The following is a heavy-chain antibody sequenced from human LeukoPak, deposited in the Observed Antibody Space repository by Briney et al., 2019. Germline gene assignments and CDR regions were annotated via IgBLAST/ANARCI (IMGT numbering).Heavy chain of an antibody. J-gene: IGHJ4*02. CDR1: GYTFTSYG. CDR3: ARDGSVRYYDFWSGYYGGPDY. D-gene: IGHD3-3*01. V-gene: IGHV1-18*01. CDR2: ISAYNGNT. Sequence: GASVKVSCKASGYTFTSYGISWVRQAPGQGLEWMGWISAYNGNTNYAQKLQGRITMTTDTSTSTAYMELRSLRSDDTAVYYCARDGSVRYYDFWSGYYGGPDYWGQGTLVTVSS.